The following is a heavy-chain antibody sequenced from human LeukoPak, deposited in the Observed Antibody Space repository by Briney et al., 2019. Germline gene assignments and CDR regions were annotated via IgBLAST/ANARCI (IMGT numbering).Heavy chain of an antibody. J-gene: IGHJ4*02. D-gene: IGHD4-17*01. V-gene: IGHV4-31*03. CDR1: GGSIFSANYY. Sequence: SETLSLTCTVPGGSIFSANYYWSWLRQHPGKGLVFIGYIYYTGNTYYNPSLKSRVTISVDTSKNQFSLTLSSVTAADAAVYYCARYYGEHSYFDYWGQGALVTVSS. CDR3: ARYYGEHSYFDY. CDR2: IYYTGNT.